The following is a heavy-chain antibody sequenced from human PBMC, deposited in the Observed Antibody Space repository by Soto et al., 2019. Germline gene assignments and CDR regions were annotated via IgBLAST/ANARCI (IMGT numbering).Heavy chain of an antibody. Sequence: SETLSLTCTVSGGSISSSSYYWGWIRQPPGKGLEWIGSIYYSGSTYYNPSLKSRVTISVDTSKNQFSLKLSSVTAADTAVYYRARPAGLVIVATSHGGGDAFDIWGQGTMVTVSS. V-gene: IGHV4-39*01. J-gene: IGHJ3*02. D-gene: IGHD5-12*01. CDR1: GGSISSSSYY. CDR3: ARPAGLVIVATSHGGGDAFDI. CDR2: IYYSGST.